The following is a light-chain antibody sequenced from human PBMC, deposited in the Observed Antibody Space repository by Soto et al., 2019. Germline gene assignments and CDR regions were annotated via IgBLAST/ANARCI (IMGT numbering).Light chain of an antibody. Sequence: QSALTQPASVSGSPGQSIAISCTGVRTDVDGYDYVSWYQQHPGQAPQSIIYAVYNRPSGVSHRFSGSKSGDTASLTISRLRAEVDADYDCTSYTSSTPFYVFGTGTKLTV. V-gene: IGLV2-14*03. CDR1: RTDVDGYDY. CDR3: TSYTSSTPFYV. J-gene: IGLJ1*01. CDR2: AVY.